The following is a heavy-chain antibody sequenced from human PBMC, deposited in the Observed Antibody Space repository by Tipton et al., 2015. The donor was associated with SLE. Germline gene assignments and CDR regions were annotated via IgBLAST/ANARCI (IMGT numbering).Heavy chain of an antibody. CDR3: ARDRVLLWFGESNDAFDI. CDR2: INSDGSST. J-gene: IGHJ3*02. Sequence: SLRLSCVTSGSDFTFSKNWMNWVRPAPGKGLVWVSRINSDGSSTSNADSVKGRFTISRGNAKNSLYLQMNSLRAEDTAIYYCARDRVLLWFGESNDAFDIWGQGTMVTVSS. V-gene: IGHV3-74*01. CDR1: GSDFTFSKNW. D-gene: IGHD3-10*01.